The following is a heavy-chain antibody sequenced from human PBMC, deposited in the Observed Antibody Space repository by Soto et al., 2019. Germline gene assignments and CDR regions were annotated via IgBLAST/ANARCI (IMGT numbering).Heavy chain of an antibody. Sequence: PGGSLRLSCAASGFTFSSYWMSWVRQAPGKGLEWVVNIKQDGSEKYYVDSVKGRFTISRDNAKNSLYLQMNSLRAEDTAVYYCARDQDTAMVDAFDIWGQGTMVTVSS. CDR3: ARDQDTAMVDAFDI. J-gene: IGHJ3*02. D-gene: IGHD5-18*01. CDR1: GFTFSSYW. CDR2: IKQDGSEK. V-gene: IGHV3-7*03.